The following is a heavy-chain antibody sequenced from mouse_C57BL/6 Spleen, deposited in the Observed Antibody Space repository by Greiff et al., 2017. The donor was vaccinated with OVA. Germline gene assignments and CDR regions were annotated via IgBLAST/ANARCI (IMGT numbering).Heavy chain of an antibody. D-gene: IGHD1-1*01. Sequence: EVKLVESGGGLVKPGGSLKLSCAASGFTFSDYGMHWVRQAPEKGLEWVAYISSGSSTIYYADTVKGRFTISRDNAKNTLFLQMTSLRSEDTAMYYCAITTVVAPMDYWGQGTSVTVSS. CDR3: AITTVVAPMDY. CDR2: ISSGSSTI. J-gene: IGHJ4*01. V-gene: IGHV5-17*01. CDR1: GFTFSDYG.